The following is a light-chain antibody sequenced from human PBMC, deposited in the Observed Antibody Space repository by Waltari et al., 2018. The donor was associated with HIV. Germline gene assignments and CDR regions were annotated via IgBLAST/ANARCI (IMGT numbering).Light chain of an antibody. CDR1: SSNIGSNF. Sequence: QSVLTQPPSASGTPGQRVTISCSGSSSNIGSNFVYWYQQLPGTAPKLLIYRNNRRPSGVPDRFSGSKSGTSASLAISGVRSEDEADYYCAAWDDSLSGQWVFGGGTKLTVL. CDR2: RNN. J-gene: IGLJ3*02. V-gene: IGLV1-47*01. CDR3: AAWDDSLSGQWV.